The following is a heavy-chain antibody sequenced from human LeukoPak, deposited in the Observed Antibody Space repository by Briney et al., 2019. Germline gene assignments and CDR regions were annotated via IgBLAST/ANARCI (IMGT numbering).Heavy chain of an antibody. V-gene: IGHV3-9*01. CDR1: GFTFDDYA. Sequence: GRSLRLSCAASGFTFDDYAMHWVRQAPGKGLEWVSGISWNSGSIGYADSVKGRFTISRDNAKNSLYLQMNSLRAEDTALYYCAKVVGIWIGEMFDPFEDWGQGTVVTVSS. D-gene: IGHD1-26*01. CDR3: AKVVGIWIGEMFDPFED. J-gene: IGHJ3*01. CDR2: ISWNSGSI.